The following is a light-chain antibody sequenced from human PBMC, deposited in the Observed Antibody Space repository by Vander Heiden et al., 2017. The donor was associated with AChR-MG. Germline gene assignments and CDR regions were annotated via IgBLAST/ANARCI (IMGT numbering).Light chain of an antibody. Sequence: EIVLTQSPGTPSLCAGDRATRSCSASQSVSSSYLAWYQQKPGQAPRLLIYGASSRATGIPDRFSGSGSGTDFTLPISRLEPEDFAVYYCQQYGSSPPYTFGQGTKLEIK. CDR2: GAS. CDR1: QSVSSSY. CDR3: QQYGSSPPYT. V-gene: IGKV3-20*01. J-gene: IGKJ2*01.